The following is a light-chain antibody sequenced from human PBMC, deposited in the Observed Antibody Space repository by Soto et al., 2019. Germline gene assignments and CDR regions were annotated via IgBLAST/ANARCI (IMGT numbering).Light chain of an antibody. Sequence: QSALTQPASVSGSPRQSITISCTGTSSDVGGYNYVSWYQQHPGKAPKLMIYDVSNRPSGVSNRFSGSKSGNTASLTISGPQAEDEADYHCSSYTSSSTYVFGTGTKVTVL. CDR1: SSDVGGYNY. J-gene: IGLJ1*01. CDR3: SSYTSSSTYV. CDR2: DVS. V-gene: IGLV2-14*01.